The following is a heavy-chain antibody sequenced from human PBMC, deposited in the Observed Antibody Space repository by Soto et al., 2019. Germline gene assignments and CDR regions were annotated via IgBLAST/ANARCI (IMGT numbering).Heavy chain of an antibody. CDR3: AKDVCRPAAMPCFGT. CDR1: GFPCINYA. Sequence: QPGRSLRLSCEASGFPCINYAMSWVRQAPGKGLEWVSGIDDSGASTYYADSMKGRFSISRYKSKNTLSLQMHGLRVEDTAVYYCAKDVCRPAAMPCFGTGGQGPLVTVCS. J-gene: IGHJ5*02. V-gene: IGHV3-23*01. D-gene: IGHD2-8*01. CDR2: IDDSGAST.